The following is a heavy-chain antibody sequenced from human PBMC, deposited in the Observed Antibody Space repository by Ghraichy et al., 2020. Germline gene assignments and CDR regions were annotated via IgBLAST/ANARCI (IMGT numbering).Heavy chain of an antibody. V-gene: IGHV4-59*01. CDR3: ARDLGAQQLARRGDWFYP. CDR1: GGSISSYY. J-gene: IGHJ5*02. Sequence: SETLSLTCTVSGGSISSYYWSWIRQPPGKGLEYIGFIYYTGSTNYNPSLRSRVTISVDTSKNQFSLRLTSVTAADTAVYYCARDLGAQQLARRGDWFYPWRQGTLATLCS. D-gene: IGHD3-10*01. CDR2: IYYTGST.